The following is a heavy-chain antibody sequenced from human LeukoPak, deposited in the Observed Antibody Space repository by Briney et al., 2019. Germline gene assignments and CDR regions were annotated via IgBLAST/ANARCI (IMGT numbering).Heavy chain of an antibody. D-gene: IGHD3-10*01. V-gene: IGHV4-61*02. CDR2: IYNSGTT. J-gene: IGHJ4*02. CDR3: ARQTFGVLYFDS. Sequence: SQTLSLTCVVSGGSISRGSYYWNWIRQPAGKGLEWMGRIYNSGTTNYNPSLKSRVTISGDTSRNQLSLQLTSVTAADTAVYYCARQTFGVLYFDSWGQGTLVIVSS. CDR1: GGSISRGSYY.